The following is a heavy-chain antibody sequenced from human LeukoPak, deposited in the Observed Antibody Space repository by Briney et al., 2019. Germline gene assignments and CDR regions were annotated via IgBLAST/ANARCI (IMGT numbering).Heavy chain of an antibody. CDR2: IHPSGST. Sequence: PSETLSLTCTVYGGSFSNYYLNWIRRPPGKGLEWIGEIHPSGSTYYNPSLKSRVTISVDTSKNQFSLKLSSVTAADTAVYYCARHGTYDFWSGYPRPHDYWGQGTLVTVSS. CDR3: ARHGTYDFWSGYPRPHDY. J-gene: IGHJ4*02. CDR1: GGSFSNYY. V-gene: IGHV4-34*01. D-gene: IGHD3-3*01.